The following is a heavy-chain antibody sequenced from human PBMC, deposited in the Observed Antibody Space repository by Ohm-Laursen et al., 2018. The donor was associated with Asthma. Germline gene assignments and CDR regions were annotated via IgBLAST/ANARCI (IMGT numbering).Heavy chain of an antibody. CDR1: GFTFSTYW. J-gene: IGHJ4*02. Sequence: SLRLSCSASGFTFSTYWMHWVRQAPGKGLVWVSRVYGDGSNTIYADSVKGRFTISRDNAKNTLYLQMNSLRAEDTAVYYCTRSGHYGSYFDYWGQGTLVTVSS. CDR3: TRSGHYGSYFDY. CDR2: VYGDGSNT. V-gene: IGHV3-74*01. D-gene: IGHD4-17*01.